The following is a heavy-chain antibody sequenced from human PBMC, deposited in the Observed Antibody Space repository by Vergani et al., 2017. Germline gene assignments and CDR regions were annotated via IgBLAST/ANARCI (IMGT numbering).Heavy chain of an antibody. CDR2: IYPGDSDT. Sequence: EVQLVQSGAEVKTPGESLKISCKGSGYSFTSYWIGWVRQMPGKGLEWRGIIYPGDSDTRYNPSFQGQVTISADKSISTAYLRWSSLKASATAMYYCARHSTVTSYGYYYMDVWGKGTTVTVSS. D-gene: IGHD5-18*01. CDR1: GYSFTSYW. V-gene: IGHV5-51*01. CDR3: ARHSTVTSYGYYYMDV. J-gene: IGHJ6*03.